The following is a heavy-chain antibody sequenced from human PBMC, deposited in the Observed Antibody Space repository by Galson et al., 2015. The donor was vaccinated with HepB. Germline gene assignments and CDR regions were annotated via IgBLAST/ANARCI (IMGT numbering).Heavy chain of an antibody. V-gene: IGHV3-23*01. J-gene: IGHJ4*02. Sequence: SLRLSCAASGFTFSSFAMSWVRQAPGKGLEWVSSISGSGDSTYYADSVKGRFTISRDNPTHTLYLQVNSLRAEETAVYYCAKVGGTYYGSGRPFDYWGQGTLVPVSS. CDR1: GFTFSSFA. D-gene: IGHD3-10*01. CDR3: AKVGGTYYGSGRPFDY. CDR2: ISGSGDST.